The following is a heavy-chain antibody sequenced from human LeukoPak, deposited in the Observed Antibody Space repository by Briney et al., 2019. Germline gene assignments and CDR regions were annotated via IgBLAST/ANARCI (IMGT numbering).Heavy chain of an antibody. J-gene: IGHJ4*02. CDR1: GFTFSRYT. CDR2: ISSSGYYI. V-gene: IGHV3-21*01. CDR3: ASTSSSGVY. D-gene: IGHD6-19*01. Sequence: GGSLRLSCAASGFTFSRYTMNWVRQAPGKGLEWVSSISSSGYYIYQADSVKGRFTISRDNAKNSLYLQMNSLRAEDTAVYYCASTSSSGVYWGQGTLVTVSS.